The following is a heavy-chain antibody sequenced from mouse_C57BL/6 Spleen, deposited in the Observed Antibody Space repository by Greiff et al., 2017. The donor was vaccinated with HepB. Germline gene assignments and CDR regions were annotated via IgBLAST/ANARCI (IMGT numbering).Heavy chain of an antibody. CDR2: INPSSGYT. CDR3: ASARDSDGDYPFAY. J-gene: IGHJ3*01. D-gene: IGHD2-13*01. CDR1: GYTFTSYW. V-gene: IGHV1-7*01. Sequence: VQLQQSGAELAKPGASVKLSCKASGYTFTSYWMHWVKQRPGQGLEWIGYINPSSGYTKYNQKFKDKATVTADKSSSTAYMQLSSLTYEDSAVYDCASARDSDGDYPFAYWGQGTLVTVSA.